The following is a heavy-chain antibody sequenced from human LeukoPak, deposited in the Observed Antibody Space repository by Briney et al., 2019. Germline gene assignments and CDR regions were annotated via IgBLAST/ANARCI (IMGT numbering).Heavy chain of an antibody. D-gene: IGHD3-10*01. CDR1: GFTFTNHW. J-gene: IGHJ4*02. V-gene: IGHV3-74*01. CDR2: IRADGGET. CDR3: GRGGVLGSGSIDY. Sequence: PGGSLRLSCAASGFTFTNHWMHWVRQAPGKGLVWVSRIRADGGETNHADSVKGRFTTSRDNAKNILYLQMNSLGAEDTAGYYCGRGGVLGSGSIDYWGQGVLVTVSS.